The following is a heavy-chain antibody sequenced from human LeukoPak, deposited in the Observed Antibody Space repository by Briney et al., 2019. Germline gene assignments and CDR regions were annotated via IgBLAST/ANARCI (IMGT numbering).Heavy chain of an antibody. CDR2: ISSSSSYI. J-gene: IGHJ4*02. CDR3: AREGAYYGSGSPDY. D-gene: IGHD3-10*01. Sequence: GGSLRLSCAASGFTFRNYAMSWVRQAPGKGLEWVSSISSSSSYIYYADSVKGRFTISRDNAKNSLYLQMNSLRAEDTAVYYCAREGAYYGSGSPDYWGQGTLVTVSS. CDR1: GFTFRNYA. V-gene: IGHV3-21*01.